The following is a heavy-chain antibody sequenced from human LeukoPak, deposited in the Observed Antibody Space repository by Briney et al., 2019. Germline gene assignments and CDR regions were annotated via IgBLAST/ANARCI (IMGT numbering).Heavy chain of an antibody. CDR3: ARTYYDILTSYNPYFDY. J-gene: IGHJ4*02. CDR2: INSDGTST. Sequence: PGGSLRLSCAASGFTFSSYWMHWVRQGPGKGLVWVSRINSDGTSTSYADSVKGRFTISRDNAKETLYLQMTSLRAEDTAVYYCARTYYDILTSYNPYFDYWGQGTLVTVSS. CDR1: GFTFSSYW. V-gene: IGHV3-74*01. D-gene: IGHD3-9*01.